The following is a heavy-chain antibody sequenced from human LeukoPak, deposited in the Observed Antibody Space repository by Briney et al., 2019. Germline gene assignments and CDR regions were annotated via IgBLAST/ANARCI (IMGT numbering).Heavy chain of an antibody. D-gene: IGHD2-2*01. CDR1: GFTFSSYS. V-gene: IGHV3-21*01. Sequence: GGSLRLSCAASGFTFSSYSMNWVRQAPGKGLEWVSPISSSSSYINYADSVKGRFTISRDNAKNSLYLQLNSLRAEDTAVYYCARDQSFKPSRYCSSTSCYADGESDYWGQGTLVTVSS. CDR3: ARDQSFKPSRYCSSTSCYADGESDY. CDR2: ISSSSSYI. J-gene: IGHJ4*02.